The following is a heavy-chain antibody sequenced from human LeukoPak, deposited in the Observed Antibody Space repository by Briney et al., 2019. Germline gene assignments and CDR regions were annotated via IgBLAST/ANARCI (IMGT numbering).Heavy chain of an antibody. CDR3: ARAIDYGGNSAFDI. CDR1: GYTFTSYG. CDR2: ISAYNGNT. J-gene: IGHJ3*02. V-gene: IGHV1-18*01. Sequence: GASVKVSCKASGYTFTSYGISWVRQAPGQGVEWMGWISAYNGNTNYAQKLQGRVTMTTDTSTSTAYMELRSLRPDDTAVYYCARAIDYGGNSAFDIWGQGTMVTVSS. D-gene: IGHD4-23*01.